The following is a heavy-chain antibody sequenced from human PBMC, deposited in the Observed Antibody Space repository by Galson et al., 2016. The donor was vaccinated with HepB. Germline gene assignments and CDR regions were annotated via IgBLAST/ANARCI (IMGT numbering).Heavy chain of an antibody. CDR1: GFTFSDYY. J-gene: IGHJ4*02. V-gene: IGHV3-11*06. Sequence: SLRLSCAASGFTFSDYYMSWMRQAPGKGLEWVSYISASRGYIRYADSVKGRFTISRDNAKNSLFLQMNSLRAEDTAVYYCARDLSSGQNIADYWGQGTLVTVSS. D-gene: IGHD1/OR15-1a*01. CDR3: ARDLSSGQNIADY. CDR2: ISASRGYI.